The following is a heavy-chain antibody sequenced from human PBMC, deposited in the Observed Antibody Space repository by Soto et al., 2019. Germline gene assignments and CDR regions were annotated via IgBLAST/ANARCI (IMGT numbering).Heavy chain of an antibody. V-gene: IGHV1-2*02. CDR3: ARRKGDYYDSSGYHYYFDY. CDR1: GYTFTDYY. D-gene: IGHD3-22*01. CDR2: INPNSGGR. J-gene: IGHJ4*02. Sequence: ASVKVSCKASGYTFTDYYVHWFRQAPGQGLEWMGWINPNSGGRKSAQKFQGRVNMTRDTSISTAYMELSRLRSDDTAVYYCARRKGDYYDSSGYHYYFDYWGQGTMLTVSS.